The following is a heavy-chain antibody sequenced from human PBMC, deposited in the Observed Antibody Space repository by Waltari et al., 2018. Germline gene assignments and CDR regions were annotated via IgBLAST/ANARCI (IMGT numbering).Heavy chain of an antibody. D-gene: IGHD1-7*01. V-gene: IGHV3-23*01. CDR2: ISGSGGST. CDR1: YA. J-gene: IGHJ4*02. CDR3: AKDRRLELHWY. Sequence: YAMSWVRQAPGKGLEWVSAISGSGGSTYYADSVKGRFTISRDNSKNTLYLQMNSLRAEDTAVYYCAKDRRLELHWYWGQGTLVTVSS.